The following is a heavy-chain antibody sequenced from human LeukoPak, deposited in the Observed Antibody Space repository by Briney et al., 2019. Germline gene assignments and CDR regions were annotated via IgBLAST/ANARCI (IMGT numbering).Heavy chain of an antibody. CDR1: GITFSSYS. CDR3: ASRADYYGSGSYAKGNY. V-gene: IGHV3-21*01. CDR2: ISSSSSYI. Sequence: GGSLRLSCAASGITFSSYSMNWVRQAPGKGLEWVSSISSSSSYIYYADSVEGRFTISRDNAKNSLYLQMNSLRAEDTAVYYCASRADYYGSGSYAKGNYWGQGTLVTVSS. D-gene: IGHD3-10*01. J-gene: IGHJ4*02.